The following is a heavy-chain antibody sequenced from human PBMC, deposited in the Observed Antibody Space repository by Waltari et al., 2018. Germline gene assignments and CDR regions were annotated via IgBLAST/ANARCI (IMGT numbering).Heavy chain of an antibody. D-gene: IGHD3-10*01. Sequence: QVQLVQSGAEVKKPGASVKVSCKASGYTFTSYDINWVRQATGQGLEWMGWMNPNSSNTGYAQKFQGRVTRTRNTSISTAYMELSSLRSEDTAVYYCAGFGELLSDFDYWGQGTLVTVSS. J-gene: IGHJ4*02. CDR3: AGFGELLSDFDY. CDR1: GYTFTSYD. V-gene: IGHV1-8*01. CDR2: MNPNSSNT.